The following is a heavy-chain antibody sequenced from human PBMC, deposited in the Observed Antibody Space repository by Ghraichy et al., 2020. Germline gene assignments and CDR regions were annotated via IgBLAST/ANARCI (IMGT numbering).Heavy chain of an antibody. CDR3: VKGYCSITSCF. V-gene: IGHV3-64D*06. Sequence: GGSLRLSCSASGFTFSSSAMHWVRQAPGKGLEFVSAIKSDGSSTFYADSVKGRFTISRDNSRNTVYLQMSSLRADDTAVYFCVKGYCSITSCFWGQGTRVTVSP. J-gene: IGHJ4*02. CDR1: GFTFSSSA. D-gene: IGHD2-2*01. CDR2: IKSDGSST.